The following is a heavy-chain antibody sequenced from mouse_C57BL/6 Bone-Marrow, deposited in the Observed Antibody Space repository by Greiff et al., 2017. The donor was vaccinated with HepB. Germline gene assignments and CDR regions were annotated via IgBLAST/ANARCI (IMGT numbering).Heavy chain of an antibody. CDR3: ARTYFGCAY. Sequence: EVQVVESGGGLVKPGGSLKLSCAASGFTFSSYAMSWVRQTPEKRLEWVATISDGGSYTYYPDNVKGRFTISRDNAKNNLYLQMSHLKSEDTAMYYCARTYFGCAYWGQGTLVTVSA. CDR2: ISDGGSYT. V-gene: IGHV5-4*01. J-gene: IGHJ3*01. CDR1: GFTFSSYA. D-gene: IGHD2-10*01.